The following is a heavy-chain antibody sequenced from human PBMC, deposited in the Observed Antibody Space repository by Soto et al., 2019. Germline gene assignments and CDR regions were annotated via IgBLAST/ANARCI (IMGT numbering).Heavy chain of an antibody. CDR3: ARGPRKYYDSSGYYRRFDP. J-gene: IGHJ5*02. CDR2: INHSGST. V-gene: IGHV4-34*01. Sequence: QVQLQQWGAGLLEPSETLSLTCAVYGGSFSGYYWSWIRQPPGKGLEWIGEINHSGSTNYNPSLKSRVTISVDTSKNQFSLKLSSVTAADTAVYYCARGPRKYYDSSGYYRRFDPWGQGTLVTVSS. CDR1: GGSFSGYY. D-gene: IGHD3-22*01.